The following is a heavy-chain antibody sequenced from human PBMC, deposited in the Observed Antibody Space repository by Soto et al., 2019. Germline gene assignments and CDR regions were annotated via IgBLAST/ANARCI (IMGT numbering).Heavy chain of an antibody. CDR3: ARGLVRGYGWFDP. CDR1: GDTISTGGCT. CDR2: TYHSGNP. V-gene: IGHV4-30-2*01. D-gene: IGHD3-10*01. Sequence: SETLSLTCDVSGDTISTGGCTWAWIRQPPGKALEWIGHTYHSGNPYYNPSLKSRVIISVDTSKNQFSLKLSSVTAADTAVYYCARGLVRGYGWFDPWGQGTLVTVSS. J-gene: IGHJ5*02.